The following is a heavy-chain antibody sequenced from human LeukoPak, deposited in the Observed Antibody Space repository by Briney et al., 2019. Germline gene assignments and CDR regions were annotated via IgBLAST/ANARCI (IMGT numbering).Heavy chain of an antibody. V-gene: IGHV4-59*01. J-gene: IGHJ4*02. CDR2: IYYSGST. D-gene: IGHD3-22*01. Sequence: SETLSLTCTVSGGSISSYYWSWIRQPPGKGPEWIGYIYYSGSTNYNPSVKSRVTISVDTSKNQFSLNLSSVTAADTAVYYCARATDSSGYYGFDYWGQGILVTVSS. CDR1: GGSISSYY. CDR3: ARATDSSGYYGFDY.